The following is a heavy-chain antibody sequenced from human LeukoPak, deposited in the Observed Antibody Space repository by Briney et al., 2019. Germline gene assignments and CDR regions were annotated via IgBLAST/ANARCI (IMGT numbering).Heavy chain of an antibody. CDR3: ATLMPTVTTSGALRFDY. CDR2: ISSSSSYI. CDR1: GFTFSSYS. Sequence: GGSLRLSCAASGFTFSSYSMNWVRQAPGKGLEWVASISSSSSYIYYADSVKGRFTISRDNAKNSLYLQMNSLRAEDTAVYYCATLMPTVTTSGALRFDYWGQGTLVTVSS. D-gene: IGHD4-17*01. V-gene: IGHV3-21*01. J-gene: IGHJ4*02.